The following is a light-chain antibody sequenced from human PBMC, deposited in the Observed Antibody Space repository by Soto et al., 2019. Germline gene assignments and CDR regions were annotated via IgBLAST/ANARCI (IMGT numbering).Light chain of an antibody. CDR1: QSVNNN. CDR3: QQYGDSPWT. CDR2: AVS. J-gene: IGKJ1*01. Sequence: EIVMTQSPATLSVSPGERATLSCRASQSVNNNLAWYQQKAGQAPRLLIHAVSTRATGIPARFSGSGSGTEFTLTISSLQSEDFAMYYCQQYGDSPWTFGQGTRVDFK. V-gene: IGKV3-15*01.